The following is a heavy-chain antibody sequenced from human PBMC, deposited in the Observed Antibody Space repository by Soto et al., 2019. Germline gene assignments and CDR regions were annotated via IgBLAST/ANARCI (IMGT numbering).Heavy chain of an antibody. CDR3: ARAMCSSTCPFQY. V-gene: IGHV1-3*01. CDR1: GYSFTSYA. Sequence: ASVKVSCKASGYSFTSYAVHWVRQAPGQRLEWMGWINAGNGDTKYSQNFQDRVTLTRDTSASIAYMELSSLRSEDTAVYYCARAMCSSTCPFQYWGQGTLVTVSS. D-gene: IGHD2-2*01. J-gene: IGHJ1*01. CDR2: INAGNGDT.